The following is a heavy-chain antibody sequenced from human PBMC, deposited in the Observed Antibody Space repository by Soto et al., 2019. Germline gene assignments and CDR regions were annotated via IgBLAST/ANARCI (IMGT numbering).Heavy chain of an antibody. CDR2: ISSSSTI. J-gene: IGHJ5*02. Sequence: PGGSLRLSCVASGFTFSTDSMNWVRQAPGKGLEWVSYISSSSTIYYADSVKGRFTISRDNAKNSLYLQMNSLRDEDTAVYYCARESRFLEWLSLNWFDPWGQGTLVTVS. CDR3: ARESRFLEWLSLNWFDP. CDR1: GFTFSTDS. D-gene: IGHD3-3*01. V-gene: IGHV3-48*02.